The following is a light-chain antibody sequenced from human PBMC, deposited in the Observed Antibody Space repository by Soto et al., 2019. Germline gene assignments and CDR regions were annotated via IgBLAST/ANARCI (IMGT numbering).Light chain of an antibody. V-gene: IGKV3-15*01. CDR2: AAS. Sequence: ETVMTQSPVTLSLSPGDRATLSCRASHSVRSNLAWYQQKPGQPPRLLIYAASTRATGIPGRFSGSGSGTEFTLNISSLQAEDSAVYYCQQYNDWPPLTFGGGTKVEIK. J-gene: IGKJ4*01. CDR3: QQYNDWPPLT. CDR1: HSVRSN.